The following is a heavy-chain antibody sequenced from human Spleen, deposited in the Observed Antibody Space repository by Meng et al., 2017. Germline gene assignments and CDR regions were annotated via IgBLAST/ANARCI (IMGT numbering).Heavy chain of an antibody. Sequence: QLQLRQWGAGLLMPSETLSLTCVVSGGSFSDYYWSWIRQPPGKGLEWIGEINHSGSTNYNPSLESRATISVDTSQNNLSLKLSSVTAADSAAYYCARGPTTMAHDFDYWGQGTLVTVSS. J-gene: IGHJ4*02. CDR1: GGSFSDYY. CDR3: ARGPTTMAHDFDY. D-gene: IGHD4-11*01. CDR2: INHSGST. V-gene: IGHV4-34*01.